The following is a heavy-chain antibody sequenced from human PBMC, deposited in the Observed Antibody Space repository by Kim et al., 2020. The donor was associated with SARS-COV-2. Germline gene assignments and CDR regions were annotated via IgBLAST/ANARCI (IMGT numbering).Heavy chain of an antibody. CDR1: GFTFSNYW. D-gene: IGHD6-13*01. J-gene: IGHJ4*02. CDR3: AREGIAAAGDGVGDY. CDR2: INSDGSAT. Sequence: GGSLRLSCAASGFTFSNYWMHWVRQAPGKGLEWVSRINSDGSATRYADSVKGRFTISRDNAKNTLDVQMNSLRAEDTAVYYCAREGIAAAGDGVGDYWGQGTLVTVSS. V-gene: IGHV3-74*01.